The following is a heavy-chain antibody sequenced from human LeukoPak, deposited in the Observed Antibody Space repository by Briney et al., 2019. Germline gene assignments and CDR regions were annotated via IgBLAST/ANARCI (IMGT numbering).Heavy chain of an antibody. Sequence: PSETLSLTCTVSGGSISSSSYYWGWIRQPPGKGLEWIGSIYYSGSTYYNPSLKSRVTISVDTSKNQFSLKLSSVTAADTAVYYCARDRWQQVTATSGVFDYWGQGTLVTVSS. CDR1: GGSISSSSYY. CDR2: IYYSGST. D-gene: IGHD2-21*02. J-gene: IGHJ4*02. CDR3: ARDRWQQVTATSGVFDY. V-gene: IGHV4-39*07.